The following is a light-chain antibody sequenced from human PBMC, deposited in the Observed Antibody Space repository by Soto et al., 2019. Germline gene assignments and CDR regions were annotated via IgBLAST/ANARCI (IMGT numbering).Light chain of an antibody. CDR1: SSDVGGYDF. J-gene: IGLJ2*01. CDR3: SSYAGTYYYVA. CDR2: DVS. Sequence: QSVLTQPRSVSGSPGQSVTISCTGTSSDVGGYDFVSWYQQHPGKAPKLMIYDVSSRPSGVPDRFPGSKSGHTASLTVSGLQAEDEADYYCSSYAGTYYYVAFGGGTKLTVL. V-gene: IGLV2-11*01.